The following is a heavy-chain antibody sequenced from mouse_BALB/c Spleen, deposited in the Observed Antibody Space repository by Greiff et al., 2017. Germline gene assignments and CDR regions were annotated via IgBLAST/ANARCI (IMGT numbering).Heavy chain of an antibody. Sequence: VQLQQSGAELVRPGTSVKVSCKASGYAFTNYLIEWVKQRPGQGLEWIGVINPGSGGTNYNEKFKGKATFTADTSSNTAYMQLSSLTSEDSAVYDCARSSHYYGGSYVVYWGQGTTLTVSS. J-gene: IGHJ2*01. CDR1: GYAFTNYL. CDR3: ARSSHYYGGSYVVY. V-gene: IGHV1-54*02. CDR2: INPGSGGT. D-gene: IGHD1-1*01.